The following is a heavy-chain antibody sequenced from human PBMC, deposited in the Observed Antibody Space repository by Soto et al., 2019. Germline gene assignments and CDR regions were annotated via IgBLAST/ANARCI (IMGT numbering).Heavy chain of an antibody. Sequence: QVQLVESGGGVVQPGRSLRLSCAASGFTFSSYAMHWVRQAPGKGLEWVAVISYDGSNKYYADSVKGRFTISRDNSKNTLYLQMNSLRDEDTAVYYCARGGAYCGGDCYSTFDIWGQGTMVTVSS. CDR3: ARGGAYCGGDCYSTFDI. D-gene: IGHD2-21*02. J-gene: IGHJ3*02. CDR2: ISYDGSNK. V-gene: IGHV3-30-3*01. CDR1: GFTFSSYA.